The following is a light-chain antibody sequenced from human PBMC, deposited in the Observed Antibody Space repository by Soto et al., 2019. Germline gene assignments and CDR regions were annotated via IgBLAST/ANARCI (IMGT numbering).Light chain of an antibody. J-gene: IGLJ3*02. Sequence: QSVLTQPPSVSGAPGQRVTISCTGSSSNIGADYDVHWYQQLPGTAPKLLIYGNSNRPSGVPDRFSGSKSGTSASLAITGLQAEDEADYYCQSYDSRLRAVVFGGGTKLTVL. CDR1: SSNIGADYD. V-gene: IGLV1-40*01. CDR3: QSYDSRLRAVV. CDR2: GNS.